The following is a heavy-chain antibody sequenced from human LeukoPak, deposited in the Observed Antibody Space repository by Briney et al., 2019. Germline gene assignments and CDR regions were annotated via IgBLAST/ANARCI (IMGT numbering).Heavy chain of an antibody. CDR2: ISYDGSNK. D-gene: IGHD3-22*01. V-gene: IGHV3-30-3*01. CDR1: GFTFSSYA. Sequence: GGSLRLSCAASGFTFSSYAMHWVRQAPGKGLEWVAVISYDGSNKYYADSVKGRFTISRDNSKNTLYLQMNSPRAEDTAVYYCARDLKTYYYDSSGSPNDAFDIWGQGTMVTVSS. CDR3: ARDLKTYYYDSSGSPNDAFDI. J-gene: IGHJ3*02.